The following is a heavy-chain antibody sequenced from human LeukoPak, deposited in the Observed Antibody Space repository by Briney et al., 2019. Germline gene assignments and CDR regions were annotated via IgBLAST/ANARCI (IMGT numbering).Heavy chain of an antibody. Sequence: GGSLRLSCAASGFTFGGHSMSWVRQAPGKGLEWVANIKQNGSEKYYVDSVKGRFFMSRDNAKNSVYLQMNSLRAEDTAVYYCARGRYCSTTTCQFFDYWGQGTLVTVSS. V-gene: IGHV3-7*01. CDR1: GFTFGGHS. CDR2: IKQNGSEK. CDR3: ARGRYCSTTTCQFFDY. D-gene: IGHD2-2*01. J-gene: IGHJ4*02.